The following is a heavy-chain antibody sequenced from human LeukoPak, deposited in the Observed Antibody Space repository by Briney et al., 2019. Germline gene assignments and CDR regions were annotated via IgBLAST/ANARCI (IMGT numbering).Heavy chain of an antibody. CDR3: ARGPYCGGGTCYTLGAFDI. Sequence: GGSLRLSCAASGFTFSSYWMNWVRQAPGKGLEWVSGISHSGGSTYYADSVKGRFNISRDNSRNTVYLQMNSLRAEDSAVYHCARGPYCGGGTCYTLGAFDIWGQGTLASVSS. J-gene: IGHJ3*02. V-gene: IGHV3-23*01. CDR2: ISHSGGST. CDR1: GFTFSSYW. D-gene: IGHD2-15*01.